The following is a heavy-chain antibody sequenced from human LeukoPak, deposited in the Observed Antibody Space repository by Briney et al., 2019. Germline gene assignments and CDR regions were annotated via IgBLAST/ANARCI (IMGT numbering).Heavy chain of an antibody. Sequence: GASVKVSCKASGYTFTGYYMHWVRQAPGQGLEWMGWINPNSGGTNYAQKFQGRVTMTKDTSISTAYMELIRLRSDDTAVYYCARGFYFHGSGYCPGHWGQGTQVTVSS. V-gene: IGHV1-2*02. CDR3: ARGFYFHGSGYCPGH. CDR2: INPNSGGT. CDR1: GYTFTGYY. D-gene: IGHD3-22*01. J-gene: IGHJ4*02.